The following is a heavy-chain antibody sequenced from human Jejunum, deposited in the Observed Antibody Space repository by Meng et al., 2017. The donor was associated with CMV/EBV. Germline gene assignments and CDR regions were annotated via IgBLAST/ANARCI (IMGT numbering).Heavy chain of an antibody. J-gene: IGHJ3*02. Sequence: QVRLQESGPGLVKPSQTLSLTCAGPGGSISSGNYYWSWIRQPPGKGLEWIGYIYYSGSTYYSPSLNSRVTMSIDTSKNQFSLKLSSVTAADTAVYYCARDLDYYDTGIYSDAFDIWGQGTMVTVSS. D-gene: IGHD3-22*01. CDR3: ARDLDYYDTGIYSDAFDI. V-gene: IGHV4-30-4*01. CDR1: GGSISSGNYY. CDR2: IYYSGST.